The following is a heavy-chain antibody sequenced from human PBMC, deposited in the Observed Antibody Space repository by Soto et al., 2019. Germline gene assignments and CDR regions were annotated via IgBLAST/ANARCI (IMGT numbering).Heavy chain of an antibody. V-gene: IGHV1-3*01. D-gene: IGHD6-13*01. Sequence: QVQLVQSGAEVKKPGASVKVSCTASGYTFTHYALHWVRHAPGQRLEWMGFINAGSGNTKYSQTFQGRLTFTKATSASTAYMDLSSLRSEDTAIYYCARGLAADGAWGPGTLVTVSS. CDR3: ARGLAADGA. CDR2: INAGSGNT. CDR1: GYTFTHYA. J-gene: IGHJ5*02.